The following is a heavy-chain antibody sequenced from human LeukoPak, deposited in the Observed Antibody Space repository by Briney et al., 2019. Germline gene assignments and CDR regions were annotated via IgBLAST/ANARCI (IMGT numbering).Heavy chain of an antibody. CDR3: ASRMVRGALPYFDP. CDR1: GGSISSGGYY. Sequence: SQTLSLTCTVSGGSISSGGYYWSWIRQPPGKGLEWIGYIYHSGSTYYNPSLKSRVTISVDRSKNQFSLKLSSVTAADTAVYYCASRMVRGALPYFDPWGQGTLVTVSS. J-gene: IGHJ5*02. V-gene: IGHV4-30-2*01. CDR2: IYHSGST. D-gene: IGHD3-10*01.